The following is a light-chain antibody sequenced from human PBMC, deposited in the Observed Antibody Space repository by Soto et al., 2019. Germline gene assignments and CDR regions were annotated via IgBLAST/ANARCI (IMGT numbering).Light chain of an antibody. CDR1: SSDVGGYNY. Sequence: QSVLTQPASGSGSPGQWITISCTGTSSDVGGYNYVSWYQQHPGKAPKLMIYEVSNRPSGVSNRFSGSKSGNTASLTISGLQAEDEADYYCSSYTSSSIDYVFGTGTKLTVL. V-gene: IGLV2-14*01. CDR2: EVS. CDR3: SSYTSSSIDYV. J-gene: IGLJ1*01.